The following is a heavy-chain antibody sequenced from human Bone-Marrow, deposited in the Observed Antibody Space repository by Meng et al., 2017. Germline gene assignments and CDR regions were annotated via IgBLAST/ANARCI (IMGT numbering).Heavy chain of an antibody. CDR2: ISSSGSTI. V-gene: IGHV3-48*03. J-gene: IGHJ4*02. CDR1: GFTFSSYA. D-gene: IGHD4-17*01. CDR3: ASTNDYGDPYFDY. Sequence: GESLKISCAASGFTFSSYAMSWVRQAPGKGLEWVSYISSSGSTIYYADSVKGRFTISRDNAKNSLYLQMNSLRAEDTAVYYCASTNDYGDPYFDYWGQGTLVTVS.